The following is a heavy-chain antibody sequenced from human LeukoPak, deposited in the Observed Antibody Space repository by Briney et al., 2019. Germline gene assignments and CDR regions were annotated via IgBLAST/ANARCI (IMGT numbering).Heavy chain of an antibody. CDR3: ARSVAYHSSVYYFDY. Sequence: SGTLSLTCTVSGGSISSSSYYWGWIRQPPGKGLEWIGSIYYSGSTYYNPSLKSRVTISVDTSKNQFSLKLSSVTAADTAVYYCARSVAYHSSVYYFDYWGQGTLVTVSS. D-gene: IGHD6-19*01. J-gene: IGHJ4*02. V-gene: IGHV4-39*07. CDR1: GGSISSSSYY. CDR2: IYYSGST.